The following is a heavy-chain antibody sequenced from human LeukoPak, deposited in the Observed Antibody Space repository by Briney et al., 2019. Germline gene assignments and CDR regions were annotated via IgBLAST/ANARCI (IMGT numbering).Heavy chain of an antibody. CDR3: AKGLDTAMVVLCDY. CDR1: GFTFDDYA. V-gene: IGHV3-9*01. CDR2: ISWNSGSI. J-gene: IGHJ4*02. D-gene: IGHD5-18*01. Sequence: GRSLRLSCAASGFTFDDYAMHWVRQAPGKGLEWVSGISWNSGSIGYADSVKGRFTISRDNSKNTLYLQMNSLRAEDTAVYYCAKGLDTAMVVLCDYWGQGTLVTVSS.